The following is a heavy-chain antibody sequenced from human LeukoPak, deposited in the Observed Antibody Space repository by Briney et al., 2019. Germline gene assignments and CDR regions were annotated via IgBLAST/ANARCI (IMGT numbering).Heavy chain of an antibody. Sequence: VGSLRLSCAASGFTFSDYAMHWVRQAPGKGLEWVAVILFDGRNEYYAESVKGRFTISRDNSKNTVYLQMNSLRAEDTAVYYCAKDPRHHSVVAPAIAYWYFDLWGRGTLVTVSS. CDR3: AKDPRHHSVVAPAIAYWYFDL. J-gene: IGHJ2*01. CDR2: ILFDGRNE. D-gene: IGHD2-21*02. V-gene: IGHV3-30*18. CDR1: GFTFSDYA.